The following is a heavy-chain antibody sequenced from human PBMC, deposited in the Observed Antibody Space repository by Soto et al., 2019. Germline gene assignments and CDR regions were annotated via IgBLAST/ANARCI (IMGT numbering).Heavy chain of an antibody. V-gene: IGHV4-39*01. CDR2: IYYSGST. CDR3: ASSRNYCGGNSGFHY. Sequence: QLQLQESGPGLVKPSETLSLTCTVSGGSISSSSYYWGWIRQPPGKGLEWIGSIYYSGSTYYNPSLKSRITISVDTSKNQFSPKLSSLTAADTAVYSCASSRNYCGGNSGFHYWGQGTLVTDSS. CDR1: GGSISSSSYY. D-gene: IGHD2-21*02. J-gene: IGHJ4*02.